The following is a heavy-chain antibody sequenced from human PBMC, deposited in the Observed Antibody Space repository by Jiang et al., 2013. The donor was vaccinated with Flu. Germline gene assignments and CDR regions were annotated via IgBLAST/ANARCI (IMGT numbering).Heavy chain of an antibody. V-gene: IGHV3-33*01. J-gene: IGHJ4*02. Sequence: GSNKYYADSVKGRFTISRDNSKNTLYLQMNSLRAEDTAVYYCARDQSTDSSGYSPPGIILSYWGQGTLVTVSS. CDR2: GSNK. D-gene: IGHD3-22*01. CDR3: ARDQSTDSSGYSPPGIILSY.